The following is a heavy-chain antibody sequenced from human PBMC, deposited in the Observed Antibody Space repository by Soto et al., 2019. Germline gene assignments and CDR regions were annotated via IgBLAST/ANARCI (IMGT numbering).Heavy chain of an antibody. D-gene: IGHD6-6*01. CDR3: ARDSSSSQYFDY. V-gene: IGHV3-53*01. CDR2: IYSGGST. J-gene: IGHJ4*02. CDR1: GFTVSSNY. Sequence: GGSLRLSCAASGFTVSSNYMSWVRQAPGKGLEWVSVIYSGGSTYYADSVKGRFTISRDNSKNTLYLQMNSLRAGDTAVYYCARDSSSSQYFDYWGQGTLVTVSS.